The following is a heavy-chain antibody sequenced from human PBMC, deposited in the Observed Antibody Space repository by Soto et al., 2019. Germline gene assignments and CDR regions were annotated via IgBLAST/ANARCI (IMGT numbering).Heavy chain of an antibody. Sequence: QITLKESGPTLVRPTQTLTLTCTVSGFSLDTWGVGVGWIRQPPGKAPEWLALIYWDNDKRYSPSLKNRLTFTKDTSKTQVVLTVTNMDPVDTVTYYCARALGSWGAYYFDHWGQGTLVTVSS. CDR3: ARALGSWGAYYFDH. CDR2: IYWDNDK. J-gene: IGHJ4*02. D-gene: IGHD3-16*01. V-gene: IGHV2-5*02. CDR1: GFSLDTWGVG.